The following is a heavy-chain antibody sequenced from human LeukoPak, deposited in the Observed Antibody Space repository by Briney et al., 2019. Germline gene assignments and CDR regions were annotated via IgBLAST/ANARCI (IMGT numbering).Heavy chain of an antibody. CDR2: IYYSGST. CDR1: GGSISSYY. J-gene: IGHJ4*02. Sequence: ASETLSLTCTVSGGSISSYYWSWIRQPPGKGLEWIGYIYYSGSTNYNPSLKSRVTISVDTSKNQFSLKLSSVTAADTAVYYCARHRGWLQTVDYWGQGTVVTVPS. CDR3: ARHRGWLQTVDY. V-gene: IGHV4-59*08. D-gene: IGHD5-24*01.